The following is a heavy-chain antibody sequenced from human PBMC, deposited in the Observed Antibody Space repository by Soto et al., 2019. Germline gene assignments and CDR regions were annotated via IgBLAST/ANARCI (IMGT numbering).Heavy chain of an antibody. V-gene: IGHV4-30-2*01. J-gene: IGHJ4*02. Sequence: TLSLTCTVSGASITFGGYSWSWIRQTPGKGLEWIGYINHLETTFYNPSFESRLTLSIDRAKNQFSLKLHSMSAADRAVYFCARGGGSDSFDYWGQGILVTVSS. CDR3: ARGGGSDSFDY. D-gene: IGHD1-26*01. CDR2: INHLETT. CDR1: GASITFGGYS.